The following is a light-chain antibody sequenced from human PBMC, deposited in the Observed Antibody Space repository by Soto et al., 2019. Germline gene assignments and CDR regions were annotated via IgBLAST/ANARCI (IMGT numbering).Light chain of an antibody. V-gene: IGKV1-9*01. CDR3: QQLNTYPLT. Sequence: DIQLTQSPSFLSASVGDRVTITCRASQGISSYLAWYQQEPGKAPKLLIYGASTLQSGVPSRFSGSGSGTDFTLTISSLQPEDFATYYCQQLNTYPLTFGGGTKVDIK. CDR1: QGISSY. CDR2: GAS. J-gene: IGKJ4*01.